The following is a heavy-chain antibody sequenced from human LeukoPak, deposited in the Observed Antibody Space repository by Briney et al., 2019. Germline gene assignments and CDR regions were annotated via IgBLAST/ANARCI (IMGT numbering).Heavy chain of an antibody. CDR1: GFTFSSYS. CDR2: ISSSSSYI. V-gene: IGHV3-21*01. J-gene: IGHJ4*02. Sequence: GGSLRLSCAASGFTFSSYSMNWVRQAPGKGLEWVSSISSSSSYIYYADSVKGRFTISRDNAKNSRYLQMNSLRAEDTAVYYCARVGAFGVVIPSSFDYWGQGTLVTVSS. CDR3: ARVGAFGVVIPSSFDY. D-gene: IGHD3-3*01.